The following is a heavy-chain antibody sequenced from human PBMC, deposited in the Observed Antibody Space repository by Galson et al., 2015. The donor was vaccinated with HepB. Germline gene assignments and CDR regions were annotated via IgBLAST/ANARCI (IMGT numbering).Heavy chain of an antibody. CDR3: ARTMTDYYYYGMDV. V-gene: IGHV3-21*01. D-gene: IGHD4-17*01. J-gene: IGHJ6*02. CDR1: GFTFSSYS. CDR2: ISSSSSYI. Sequence: SLRLSCAASGFTFSSYSMNWVRQAPGKGLEWVSSISSSSSYIYYADSVKGRFTISRDNAENSLYLQMNSLRAEDTAVYYCARTMTDYYYYGMDVWGQGTTVTVSS.